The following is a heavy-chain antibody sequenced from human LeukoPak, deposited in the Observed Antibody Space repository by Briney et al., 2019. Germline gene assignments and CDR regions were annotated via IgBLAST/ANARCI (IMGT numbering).Heavy chain of an antibody. CDR2: IYSGGST. CDR3: ARELPSRGSGSYPRGYFDY. V-gene: IGHV3-53*01. J-gene: IGHJ4*02. D-gene: IGHD3-10*01. CDR1: GFTVSSNY. Sequence: GGSLRLSCAASGFTVSSNYMSWVRQAPGKGLEWVSVIYSGGSTYYADSVKGRFTISRDNSKNTLYLQMNSLRAEDTAVYYCARELPSRGSGSYPRGYFDYWGQGTLVTVSS.